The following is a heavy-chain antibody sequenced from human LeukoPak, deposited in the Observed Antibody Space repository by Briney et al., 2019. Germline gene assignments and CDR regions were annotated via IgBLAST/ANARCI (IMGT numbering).Heavy chain of an antibody. J-gene: IGHJ4*02. CDR2: IYYSGNT. CDR3: ARQTGSGLFILP. D-gene: IGHD3/OR15-3a*01. V-gene: IGHV4-39*01. Sequence: SETLSLTCTVSGVSISSSNSYWGWIRQPPGKGLEWIGSIYYSGNTYYNASLKSQVSISIDTPKNQFSLRLTALTAADTAVYYCARQTGSGLFILPGGQGTLVTVSS. CDR1: GVSISSSNSY.